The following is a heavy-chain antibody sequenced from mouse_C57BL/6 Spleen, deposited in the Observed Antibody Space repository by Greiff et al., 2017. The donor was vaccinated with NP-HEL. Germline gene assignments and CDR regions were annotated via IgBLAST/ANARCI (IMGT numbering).Heavy chain of an antibody. CDR3: AREPYGSSFGGYFDV. J-gene: IGHJ1*03. D-gene: IGHD1-1*01. Sequence: EVQLVESGPGMVKPSQSLSLTCTVTGYSITSGYDWHWIRHFPGNKLEWMGYISYSGSTNYNPSLKSRISITHDTSKNHFFLKLNSVTTEDTATYYCAREPYGSSFGGYFDVWGTGTTVTVSS. CDR1: GYSITSGYD. CDR2: ISYSGST. V-gene: IGHV3-1*01.